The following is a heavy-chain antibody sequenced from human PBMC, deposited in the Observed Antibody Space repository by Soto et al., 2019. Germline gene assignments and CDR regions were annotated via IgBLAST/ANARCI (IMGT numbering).Heavy chain of an antibody. CDR3: ARHGFGSLHGLVYV. J-gene: IGHJ6*01. D-gene: IGHD3-10*01. V-gene: IGHV4-59*08. CDR1: GGSITNYY. Sequence: QVQLQESGPGLVKPSETLSLTCTVSGGSITNYYCSWFRQPPGKGLEWIGYIQYSGYSAYNLSLKRRVTMSMDTSKTQFSLMLESVTATDTAVYYCARHGFGSLHGLVYVWGQGTTVIVSS. CDR2: IQYSGYS.